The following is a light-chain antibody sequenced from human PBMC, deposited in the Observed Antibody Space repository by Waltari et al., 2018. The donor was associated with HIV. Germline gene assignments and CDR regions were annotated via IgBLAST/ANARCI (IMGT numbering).Light chain of an antibody. CDR2: GVS. J-gene: IGKJ2*01. CDR3: QHYAISPPMYT. V-gene: IGKV3-20*01. Sequence: DIVLTQSPGTLSLSPGERATLSCRASQSVDTTYLAWYQQKPGQAPRLLIYGVSSRATGIPDSFSGSGSETDFALTISRLEPEDFAVYYCQHYAISPPMYTFGQGTKLEIK. CDR1: QSVDTTY.